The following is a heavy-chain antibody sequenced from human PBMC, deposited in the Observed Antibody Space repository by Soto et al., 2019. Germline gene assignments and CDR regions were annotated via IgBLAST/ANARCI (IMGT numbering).Heavy chain of an antibody. CDR1: GYTFTIYG. J-gene: IGHJ4*02. CDR2: ITYNGDT. V-gene: IGHV1-18*01. D-gene: IGHD2-21*01. Sequence: QVQLVQSGTEVKKPGASVKVSCKASGYTFTIYGISWVRQAPGQGLEWMGWITYNGDTNYPQRLQGRVTMTTDTSTSTAYMELRSLRSDDTAVYYCARAVITSYGVFDYWGQGTLVTVSS. CDR3: ARAVITSYGVFDY.